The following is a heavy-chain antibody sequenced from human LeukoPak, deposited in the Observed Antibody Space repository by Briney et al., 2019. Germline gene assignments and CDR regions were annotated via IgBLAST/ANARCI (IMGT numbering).Heavy chain of an antibody. CDR1: GYTFTGYY. J-gene: IGHJ6*02. D-gene: IGHD2-21*01. CDR3: ASHLGIAYYYYGMDV. CDR2: INPNSGGT. V-gene: IGHV1-2*02. Sequence: ASVKVSCKASGYTFTGYYMHWVRQAPGQGLEWMGWINPNSGGTNYAQKFQGRVTMTRDTSISTAYMELSRLRSDDTAVYYCASHLGIAYYYYGMDVWGQGTTVTVSS.